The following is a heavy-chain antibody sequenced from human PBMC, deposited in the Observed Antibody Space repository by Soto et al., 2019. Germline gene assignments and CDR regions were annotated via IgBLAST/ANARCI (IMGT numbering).Heavy chain of an antibody. D-gene: IGHD3-10*01. CDR1: GGTFSSYA. V-gene: IGHV1-69*13. Sequence: ASVKVSCKASGGTFSSYAISWVRQAPGQGLEWMGGIIPIFGTANYAQKFQGRVTITADESTSTAYMELSSLRSEDTAVYYCARAYGKGYSGGWFDPWGQGTLVTVSS. CDR3: ARAYGKGYSGGWFDP. CDR2: IIPIFGTA. J-gene: IGHJ5*02.